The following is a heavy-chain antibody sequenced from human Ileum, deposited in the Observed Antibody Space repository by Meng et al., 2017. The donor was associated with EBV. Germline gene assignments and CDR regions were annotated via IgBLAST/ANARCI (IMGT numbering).Heavy chain of an antibody. D-gene: IGHD4-17*01. CDR2: IYYRGNT. CDR1: GGSISTGNFY. J-gene: IGHJ4*02. Sequence: QLQLQESGPGLVKPSETLSLTCTVSGGSISTGNFYWGWIRQSPGKALECIGTIYYRGNTFYNPSLKSRLTISIDTSKNGFSLTLRSVTAADTALYYCASAYDYGDYEAFAYWGPGSLVTVSS. V-gene: IGHV4-39*07. CDR3: ASAYDYGDYEAFAY.